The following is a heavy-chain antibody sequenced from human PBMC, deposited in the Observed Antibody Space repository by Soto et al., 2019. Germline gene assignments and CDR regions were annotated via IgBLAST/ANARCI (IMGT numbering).Heavy chain of an antibody. D-gene: IGHD6-13*01. CDR1: GFTFSSYG. Sequence: GGSLRLSCAASGFTFSSYGMHWVRQAPGKGLEWVAVIWYDGSNKYYADSVKGRFTISRDNSKNTLYLQMNSLRAEDTAVYYCARGSRAAAGTFMPRAYWGQGTLVTVSS. J-gene: IGHJ4*02. CDR2: IWYDGSNK. V-gene: IGHV3-33*01. CDR3: ARGSRAAAGTFMPRAY.